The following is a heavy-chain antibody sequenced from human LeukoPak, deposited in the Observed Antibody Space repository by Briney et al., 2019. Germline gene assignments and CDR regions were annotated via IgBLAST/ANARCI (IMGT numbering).Heavy chain of an antibody. CDR2: IYHSGST. CDR3: ARQYSYGSQYYFDY. Sequence: SQTLSLTCAVSGGSISSGGYPWSWIRQPPGKGLEWIGYIYHSGSTYYSPSLKSRVTISVDRSKNQFSLKLSSVTAADTAVYYCARQYSYGSQYYFDYWGQGTLVTVSS. CDR1: GGSISSGGYP. V-gene: IGHV4-30-2*01. D-gene: IGHD5-18*01. J-gene: IGHJ4*02.